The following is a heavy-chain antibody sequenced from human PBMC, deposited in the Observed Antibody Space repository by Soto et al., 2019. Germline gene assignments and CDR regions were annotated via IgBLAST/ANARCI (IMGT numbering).Heavy chain of an antibody. V-gene: IGHV3-23*01. Sequence: EVPLLESGGGLVQPGGSLRLSCGASGFTFSDNAMTWVRQAPGKGLAWVSSISDDGDSTYYADSVKGRFTISRDNSKNTLFLQMSSLGAEDTAVYYCAKSLSTAVNYGLDVWGQGTSVTVSS. D-gene: IGHD2-2*01. J-gene: IGHJ6*02. CDR1: GFTFSDNA. CDR3: AKSLSTAVNYGLDV. CDR2: ISDDGDST.